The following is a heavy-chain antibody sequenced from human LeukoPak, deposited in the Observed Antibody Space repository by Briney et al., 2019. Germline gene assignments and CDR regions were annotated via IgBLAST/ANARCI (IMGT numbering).Heavy chain of an antibody. CDR2: ISSGSAYI. J-gene: IGHJ4*02. Sequence: GGSLRLSCAASGFMFSDYSMKWVRQAQWKGPEWVSSISSGSAYIYYADSLKGRFTISRDNAKNSLYLQMNSLRAEDTAVYYCTRGPTRIGVAGTWPLDYWGQGTLVTVSS. CDR1: GFMFSDYS. D-gene: IGHD6-19*01. V-gene: IGHV3-21*01. CDR3: TRGPTRIGVAGTWPLDY.